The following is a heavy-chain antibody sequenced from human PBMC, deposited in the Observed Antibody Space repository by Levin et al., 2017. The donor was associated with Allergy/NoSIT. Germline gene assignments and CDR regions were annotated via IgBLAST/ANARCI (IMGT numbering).Heavy chain of an antibody. CDR2: FDPEDGET. CDR1: GYTLTELS. Sequence: GESLKISCKVSGYTLTELSMHWVRQAPGKGLEWMGGFDPEDGETIYAQKFQGRVTMTEDTSTDTAYMELSSLRSEDTAVYYCATMRWGFRVKYFDYWGQGTLVTVSS. D-gene: IGHD5-24*01. J-gene: IGHJ4*02. CDR3: ATMRWGFRVKYFDY. V-gene: IGHV1-24*01.